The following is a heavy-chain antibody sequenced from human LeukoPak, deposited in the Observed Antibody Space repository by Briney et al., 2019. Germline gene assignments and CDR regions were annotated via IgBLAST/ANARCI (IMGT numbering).Heavy chain of an antibody. CDR1: GYTFTSYD. CDR3: ARHISAVPGGAFDI. Sequence: ASVKVSRRASGYTFTSYDINWVRQAPGQGLEWMAWISPYNGNTNFAQKLQGRVTMTTDTSTSTAYMELRSLRADDTAVYYCARHISAVPGGAFDIWGQGTLVTVS. D-gene: IGHD6-13*01. J-gene: IGHJ3*02. CDR2: ISPYNGNT. V-gene: IGHV1-18*01.